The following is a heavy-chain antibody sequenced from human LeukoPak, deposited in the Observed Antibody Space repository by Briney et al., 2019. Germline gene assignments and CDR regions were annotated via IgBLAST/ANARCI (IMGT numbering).Heavy chain of an antibody. Sequence: GGSLRLSCAASGFMFSTYWMTWVRQAPGKGLEWVANIKPDGSETYYVDSVKGRFTISRDNTRNLLYLQMNSLRGEDAAVYYCGGFGYEAAVDLWGQGTLVTVSS. J-gene: IGHJ4*02. V-gene: IGHV3-7*01. CDR3: GGFGYEAAVDL. D-gene: IGHD6-13*01. CDR2: IKPDGSET. CDR1: GFMFSTYW.